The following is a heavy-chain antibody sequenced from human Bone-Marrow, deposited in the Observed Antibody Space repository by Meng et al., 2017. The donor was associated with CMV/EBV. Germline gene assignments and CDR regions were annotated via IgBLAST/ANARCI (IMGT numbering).Heavy chain of an antibody. J-gene: IGHJ6*02. V-gene: IGHV3-7*03. CDR1: GFTFSNYW. D-gene: IGHD3-3*01. CDR2: IKQDGSEK. CDR3: ARQYYDFWSGSFFYGMDV. Sequence: GESLKISCAASGFTFSNYWMSWVRQAPGKGLEWVANIKQDGSEKYYVDSVKGRFTISRDTAKNSLYLQMNSLRAEDTALYYCARQYYDFWSGSFFYGMDVCGQGTTVTVSS.